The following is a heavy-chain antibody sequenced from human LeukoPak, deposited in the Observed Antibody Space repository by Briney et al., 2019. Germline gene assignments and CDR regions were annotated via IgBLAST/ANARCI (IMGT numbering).Heavy chain of an antibody. CDR3: ARTYGDYFDY. J-gene: IGHJ4*02. CDR2: ISSGSTI. V-gene: IGHV3-11*01. CDR1: GFTFSDYY. D-gene: IGHD4-17*01. Sequence: GGSLRLSCAASGFTFSDYYMSWIRQAPGKGLEWVSYISSGSTIYYADSVKGRFTISRDNAKNSLYLQMNSLRAEDTAVYYCARTYGDYFDYWGQGTLVTVSS.